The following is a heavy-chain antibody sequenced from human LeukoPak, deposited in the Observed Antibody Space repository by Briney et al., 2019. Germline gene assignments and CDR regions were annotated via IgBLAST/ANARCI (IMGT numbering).Heavy chain of an antibody. CDR2: MNSDGSGT. CDR3: AKDYTLNWFDP. V-gene: IGHV3-74*01. J-gene: IGHJ5*02. CDR1: GLTLSNYW. Sequence: PGGSLRLSCAASGLTLSNYWMHWVRQAPGKGLVWVSRMNSDGSGTSYADSVKGRFTISRDNSKNTLYLQMNSLRAEGTAVYYCAKDYTLNWFDPWGQGTLVTVSS.